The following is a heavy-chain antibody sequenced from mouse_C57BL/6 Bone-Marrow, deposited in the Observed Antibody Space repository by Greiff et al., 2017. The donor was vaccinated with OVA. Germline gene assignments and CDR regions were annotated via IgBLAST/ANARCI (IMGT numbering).Heavy chain of an antibody. CDR3: ARERYSKEAMDY. V-gene: IGHV1-76*01. CDR1: GYTFTDYY. CDR2: LYPGSGNT. D-gene: IGHD2-5*01. J-gene: IGHJ4*01. Sequence: QVQLQQSGAELVRPGASVKLSCKASGYTFTDYYINWVKQRPGQGLEWIARLYPGSGNTYYNEKFKGKATLTAEKSSSTAYMQLSSLTSEDSAVYFCARERYSKEAMDYWGQGTSVTVSS.